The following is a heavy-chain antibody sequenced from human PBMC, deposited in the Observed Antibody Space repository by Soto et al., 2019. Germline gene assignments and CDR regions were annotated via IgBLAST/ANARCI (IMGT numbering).Heavy chain of an antibody. J-gene: IGHJ4*02. CDR2: IFYRGTT. D-gene: IGHD3-22*01. CDR3: ARGRDLDIHYSGSSGYYTDY. V-gene: IGHV4-31*03. Sequence: NPSETLSLTCTVSGDSTSSGGYYWGWIRQYPGKGLEWIGYIFYRGTTFYNPSLKSRVSISVDTSNNQFSLKLSSVTAADTAVHYCARGRDLDIHYSGSSGYYTDYWGQGTLVTVSS. CDR1: GDSTSSGGYY.